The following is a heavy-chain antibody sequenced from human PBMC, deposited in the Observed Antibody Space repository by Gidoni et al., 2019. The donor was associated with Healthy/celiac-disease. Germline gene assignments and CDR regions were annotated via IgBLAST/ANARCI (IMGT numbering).Heavy chain of an antibody. CDR2: INHSGST. CDR1: FLCFRGYY. J-gene: IGHJ5*02. V-gene: IGHV4-34*01. Sequence: QVQLQQWGAGLLKPSETRASPRASYTPAPGPNPHSSFLCFRGYYWSWIRQPPGKGLEWIGEINHSGSTNYNPSLKSRVTISVDTSKNQFSLKLSSVTAADTAVYYCARGITMVRGVRGWFDPWGQGTLVTVSS. D-gene: IGHD3-10*01. CDR3: ARGITMVRGVRGWFDP.